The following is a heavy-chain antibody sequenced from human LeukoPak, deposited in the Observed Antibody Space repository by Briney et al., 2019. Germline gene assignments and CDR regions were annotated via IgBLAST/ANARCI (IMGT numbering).Heavy chain of an antibody. Sequence: SETLSLTCTVSGGSISSYYWSWIRQPPGKGLEWIGYIYYSGSTNYNPSLKSRVTISVDTSKNQFSLKLSSVTAADTAVYYCARDLGYCGGDCYGYWGQGTLVTVYS. CDR2: IYYSGST. D-gene: IGHD2-21*01. CDR1: GGSISSYY. CDR3: ARDLGYCGGDCYGY. J-gene: IGHJ4*02. V-gene: IGHV4-59*01.